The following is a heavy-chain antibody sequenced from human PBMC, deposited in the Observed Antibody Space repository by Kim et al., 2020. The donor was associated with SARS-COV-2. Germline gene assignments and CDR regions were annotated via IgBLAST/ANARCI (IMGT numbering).Heavy chain of an antibody. D-gene: IGHD3-10*01. V-gene: IGHV4-34*01. CDR3: AKWFGEL. CDR1: GGSFSGYY. J-gene: IGHJ4*02. Sequence: SETLSLTCAVYGGSFSGYYWSWIRQPPGKGLEWIGEINHSGSTNYNPSLKSRVTISVDTSKNQFSLKLSSVTAADTAVYYCAKWFGELWGQGTLVTVSS. CDR2: INHSGST.